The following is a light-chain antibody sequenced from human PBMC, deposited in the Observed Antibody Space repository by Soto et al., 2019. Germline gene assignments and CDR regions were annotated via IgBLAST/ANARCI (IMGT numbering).Light chain of an antibody. J-gene: IGKJ1*01. CDR3: QQYYDWSPWT. Sequence: EIVMTQSPASLSVSPGERATLSCRASQNINNNLAWYQHKPGQAPRVVIYGASARATGIPARFSGSGSGTQFTLTISSLQSGDFAVYYCQQYYDWSPWTFGQGTKVEV. V-gene: IGKV3-15*01. CDR2: GAS. CDR1: QNINNN.